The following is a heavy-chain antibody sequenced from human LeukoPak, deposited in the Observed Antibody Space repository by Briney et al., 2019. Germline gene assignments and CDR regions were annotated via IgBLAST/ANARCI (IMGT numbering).Heavy chain of an antibody. CDR3: ARSGYCDY. CDR1: GYTFTGYY. D-gene: IGHD3-3*01. J-gene: IGHJ4*02. Sequence: ASVKVSCKASGYTFTGYYMHWVRQAPGQGLEWMGWINPNSGGTNYAQNFQGRVTMTRDTSISTAYKELSRQRSDDTAVYYCARSGYCDYWGQGTLVTVSS. CDR2: INPNSGGT. V-gene: IGHV1-2*02.